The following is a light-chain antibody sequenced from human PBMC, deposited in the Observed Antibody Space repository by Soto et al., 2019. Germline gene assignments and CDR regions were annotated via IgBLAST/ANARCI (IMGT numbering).Light chain of an antibody. CDR3: SSYTSSSTLV. J-gene: IGLJ1*01. Sequence: QSALTQPASVSGSPGQSITFSCTGTSSDVGGYNYVSWYQQHPGKAPKLMIYEVSYRPSGVSNRFSGSKSGNTASLTISGLQAEDEADYYCSSYTSSSTLVFGTGTKLTVL. CDR1: SSDVGGYNY. CDR2: EVS. V-gene: IGLV2-14*01.